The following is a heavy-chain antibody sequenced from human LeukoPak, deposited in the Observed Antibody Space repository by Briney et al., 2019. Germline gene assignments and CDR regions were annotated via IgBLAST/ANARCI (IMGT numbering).Heavy chain of an antibody. Sequence: GGSLRLSCAASGFTFSSYAMSWVRQAPGRGLEWVSAISGSGGSTYYADSVKGRFTISRDNSKNTLYLQMNSLRAEDTAVYYCAKVSGGGSPVGYFQHWGQGTLVTVSS. V-gene: IGHV3-23*01. CDR1: GFTFSSYA. CDR3: AKVSGGGSPVGYFQH. CDR2: ISGSGGST. J-gene: IGHJ1*01. D-gene: IGHD2-15*01.